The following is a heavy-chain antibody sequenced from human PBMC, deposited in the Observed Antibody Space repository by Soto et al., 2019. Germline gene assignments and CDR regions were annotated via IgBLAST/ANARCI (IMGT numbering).Heavy chain of an antibody. D-gene: IGHD1-26*01. CDR2: INPHGGST. Sequence: ASVKVSCKEPRDIFTSYYINWVRQAPGQGLAWMGVINPHGGSTAYAQKFKGRVTLTRDTSASTVYMEVSSLTSEDTAMYYCARSSGGNFGIIIEGTNWFAPWGQGTLVTVSS. CDR1: RDIFTSYY. J-gene: IGHJ5*02. CDR3: ARSSGGNFGIIIEGTNWFAP. V-gene: IGHV1-46*01.